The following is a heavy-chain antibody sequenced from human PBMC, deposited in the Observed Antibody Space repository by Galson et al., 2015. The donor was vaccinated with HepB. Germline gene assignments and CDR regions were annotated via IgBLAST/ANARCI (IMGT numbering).Heavy chain of an antibody. Sequence: SLRLSCAASGFTFNSYGMHWVRQAPGKGLEWVALIWFDGSKASYADTVKGRFTISRDNSKNTLSLQMDSLRADDTAVYYCARDQCSGGSCYAGYWGKGVLVTVSS. CDR3: ARDQCSGGSCYAGY. CDR1: GFTFNSYG. V-gene: IGHV3-33*01. D-gene: IGHD2-15*01. J-gene: IGHJ4*02. CDR2: IWFDGSKA.